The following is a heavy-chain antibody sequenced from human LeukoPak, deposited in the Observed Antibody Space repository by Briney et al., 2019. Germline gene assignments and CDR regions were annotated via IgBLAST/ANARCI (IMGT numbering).Heavy chain of an antibody. J-gene: IGHJ5*01. CDR2: ISSSSSTI. CDR3: ARDLGLPDS. V-gene: IGHV3-48*01. Sequence: GGSLRLSCAAAGFTFSSYSMNWVRQAPGKGLEWISYISSSSSTIYYADSMKGRFTISRDNAKNSLYLQMNSLRAEDTAVYYCARDLGLPDSWGQGTLVTVSS. CDR1: GFTFSSYS.